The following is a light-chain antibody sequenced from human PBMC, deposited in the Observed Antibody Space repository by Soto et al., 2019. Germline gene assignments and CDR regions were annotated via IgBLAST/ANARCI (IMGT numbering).Light chain of an antibody. CDR3: QQFYTTPRT. CDR2: WAS. Sequence: DIVMTQAPDSLAASLGAIVTTNCKSSRNLLYNDKNYVAWYQQRPGQAPKLLIYWASTRESEVPVRISGSGSVTDFRLTIRDLQAADAAVYYCQQFYTTPRTFGQGTRVEI. J-gene: IGKJ2*01. CDR1: RNLLYNDKNY. V-gene: IGKV4-1*01.